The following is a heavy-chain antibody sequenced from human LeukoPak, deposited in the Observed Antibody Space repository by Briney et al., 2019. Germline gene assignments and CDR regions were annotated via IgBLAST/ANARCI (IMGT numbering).Heavy chain of an antibody. Sequence: ASGTLSLTCAVYGGSFSGYYWSWIRQPPGKGLEWIGEINHSGSTNYNPSLKSRVTISVDTSKNQFSLKLSSVTAADTAVYYCARGYYFDYWGQGTLVTVSS. CDR3: ARGYYFDY. J-gene: IGHJ4*02. CDR2: INHSGST. CDR1: GGSFSGYY. V-gene: IGHV4-34*01.